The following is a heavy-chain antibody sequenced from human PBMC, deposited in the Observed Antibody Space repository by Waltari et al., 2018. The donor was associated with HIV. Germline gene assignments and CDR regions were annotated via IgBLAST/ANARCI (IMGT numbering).Heavy chain of an antibody. V-gene: IGHV4-38-2*02. CDR1: GYSISSGYY. D-gene: IGHD5-12*01. J-gene: IGHJ6*02. Sequence: QVQLQESGPGLVKPSETLSLTCTVSGYSISSGYYWGWIRQPPGKGLEWIGSIYHSGSTYYNPSLKSRVTISVDTSKNQFSLKLSSVTAADTAVYYCARVEWLRLYYYYYGMDVWGQGTTVTVSS. CDR2: IYHSGST. CDR3: ARVEWLRLYYYYYGMDV.